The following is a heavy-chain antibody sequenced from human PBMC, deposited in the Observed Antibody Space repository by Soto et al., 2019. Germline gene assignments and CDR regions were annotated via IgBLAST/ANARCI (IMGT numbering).Heavy chain of an antibody. CDR2: IYKSATT. Sequence: SETLSLTCSVSGDSISNLDYFWAWIRQPPGQALEYIGYIYKSATTYSNPSFESRVAISVDTSKSQCSLNVTSVTAADTAVYFCARGRYCLTGRCFPNWFDSWGQGALVTVSS. D-gene: IGHD7-27*01. CDR1: GDSISNLDYF. J-gene: IGHJ5*01. V-gene: IGHV4-30-4*01. CDR3: ARGRYCLTGRCFPNWFDS.